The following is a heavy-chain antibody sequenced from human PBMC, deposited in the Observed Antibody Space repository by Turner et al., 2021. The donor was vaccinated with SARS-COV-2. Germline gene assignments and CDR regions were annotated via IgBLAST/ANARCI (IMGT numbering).Heavy chain of an antibody. D-gene: IGHD3-3*01. CDR2: VHPYGTT. J-gene: IGHJ4*02. Sequence: QVQLQQWGAGPLKPWETLSLICAVNGGSLSGYYWTWIRQPPGKGLAWIGEVHPYGTTYYTPSLKSRVSMSVDTSKNQFSLKLNSVTAADTAFYYCARGDDPRKSGVVWGQGTLVTVSS. CDR3: ARGDDPRKSGVV. V-gene: IGHV4-34*01. CDR1: GGSLSGYY.